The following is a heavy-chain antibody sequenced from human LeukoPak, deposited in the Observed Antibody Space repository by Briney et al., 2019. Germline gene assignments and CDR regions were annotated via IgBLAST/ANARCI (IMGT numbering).Heavy chain of an antibody. CDR1: GYTFTSYD. Sequence: GASVKVSCKASGYTFTSYDINWVRQATGQGLEWMGWMNPNSGSTGYAQKFQGRVTMTRNTSISTAYMELSSLRSEDTAVYYCARSNGLLATVTTYNWFDPWGQGTLVTVSS. J-gene: IGHJ5*02. CDR3: ARSNGLLATVTTYNWFDP. CDR2: MNPNSGST. D-gene: IGHD4-17*01. V-gene: IGHV1-8*01.